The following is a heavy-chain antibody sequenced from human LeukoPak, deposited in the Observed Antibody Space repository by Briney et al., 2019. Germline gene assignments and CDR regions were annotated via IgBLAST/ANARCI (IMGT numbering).Heavy chain of an antibody. CDR1: GFTFSSYW. Sequence: SGGSLRLSCAASGFTFSSYWMHWVRQAPGKGLVWVSRINSDGSSTSYADSVKGRFTISRDNAKNTLYLQMNSLRAEDTAVYYCATGEMATIGDPWEFDYWGQGTLVTVFS. D-gene: IGHD5-24*01. J-gene: IGHJ4*02. V-gene: IGHV3-74*01. CDR3: ATGEMATIGDPWEFDY. CDR2: INSDGSST.